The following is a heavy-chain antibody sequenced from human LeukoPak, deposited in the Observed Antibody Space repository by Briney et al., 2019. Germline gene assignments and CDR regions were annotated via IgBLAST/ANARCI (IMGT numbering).Heavy chain of an antibody. CDR3: ARQDIVVVPAAIRTFDY. D-gene: IGHD2-2*01. CDR2: INHSGST. CDR1: GGSFSGYY. V-gene: IGHV4-34*01. Sequence: SETLSLTCAVYGGSFSGYYWSWIRQPPGKGLEWIGEINHSGSTNYNPSLKSRVTISVDTSKNQFSLELSSVTAADTAVYYCARQDIVVVPAAIRTFDYWGQGTLVTVSS. J-gene: IGHJ4*02.